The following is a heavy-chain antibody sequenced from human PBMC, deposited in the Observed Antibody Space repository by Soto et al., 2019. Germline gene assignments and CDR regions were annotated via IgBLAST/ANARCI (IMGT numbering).Heavy chain of an antibody. CDR1: GFSFSTFA. V-gene: IGHV3-23*01. CDR2: IISTGIST. Sequence: GGSLRLSCAASGFSFSTFAMTWVRQAPGKGLEWVSTIISTGISTYYADSVKGRFTISRANSKDTLYLQMNSLRAEDSAVYYCAKGNYGDYGGFDPWGQGTLVTVSS. D-gene: IGHD4-17*01. CDR3: AKGNYGDYGGFDP. J-gene: IGHJ5*02.